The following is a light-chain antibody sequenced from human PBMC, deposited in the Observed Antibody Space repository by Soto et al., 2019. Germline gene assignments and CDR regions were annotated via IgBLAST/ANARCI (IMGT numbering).Light chain of an antibody. V-gene: IGLV3-21*04. CDR2: YDS. CDR1: NIGSKS. CDR3: QVWDSSSAYVV. J-gene: IGLJ2*01. Sequence: SYELTQPPSVSVAPGKTARITCGGNNIGSKSVHWYQQKPGQAPVLVIYYDSDRPSGIRERFSGSNSGNTATLTISSVEAGDEADYYCQVWDSSSAYVVFGGGTQLTVL.